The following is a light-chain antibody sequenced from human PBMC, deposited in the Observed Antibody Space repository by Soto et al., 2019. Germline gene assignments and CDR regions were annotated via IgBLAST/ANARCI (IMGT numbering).Light chain of an antibody. J-gene: IGKJ1*01. CDR1: RSISSN. CDR2: AAS. V-gene: IGKV1-39*01. CDR3: QQSYFTPRT. Sequence: DIQMTQSPSSLSASVGDRVTITFRASRSISSNLNWYQQRPGKAPKLLIYAASILHSGVPSRFSGSTSGADFTLTISSLQPEDFASYYCQQSYFTPRTFGQGTKVDIK.